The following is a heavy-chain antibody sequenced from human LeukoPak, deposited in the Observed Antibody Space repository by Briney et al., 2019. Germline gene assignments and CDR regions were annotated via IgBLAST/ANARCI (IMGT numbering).Heavy chain of an antibody. Sequence: ASVKVSCKASGYTFTSNGISWVRQAPGQGLEWMGWISAYNGNTNYEQKLQGRVTMTTDTSTSTAYMELRSLRSEDTAVYYCARDDGSRSGYYTGSAHFDYWGQGTLVTVSS. CDR3: ARDDGSRSGYYTGSAHFDY. CDR2: ISAYNGNT. J-gene: IGHJ4*02. D-gene: IGHD3-22*01. CDR1: GYTFTSNG. V-gene: IGHV1-18*01.